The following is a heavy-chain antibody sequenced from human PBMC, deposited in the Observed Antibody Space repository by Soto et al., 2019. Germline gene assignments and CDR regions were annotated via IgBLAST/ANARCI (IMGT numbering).Heavy chain of an antibody. J-gene: IGHJ4*02. CDR3: ARSSTSANYFDY. CDR1: GGSISSGGYY. CDR2: IYYSGST. V-gene: IGHV4-31*03. Sequence: QVQLQESGPGLVKPSQTLSLTCTVSGGSISSGGYYWSWLRQHPGKGLEWIGYIYYSGSTYYNPSLKSRVTISVDTSKNPFSLKLSSVTAADTAVYYCARSSTSANYFDYWGQGTLVTVSS. D-gene: IGHD2-2*01.